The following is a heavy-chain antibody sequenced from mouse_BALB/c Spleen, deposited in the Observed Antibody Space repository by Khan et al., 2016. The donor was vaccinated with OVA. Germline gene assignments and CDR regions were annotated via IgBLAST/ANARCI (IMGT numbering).Heavy chain of an antibody. CDR3: PRSSLLYFDF. J-gene: IGHJ2*01. CDR1: GFNIKDYY. CDR2: IAPENGHP. D-gene: IGHD6-1*01. Sequence: VQLQQSGSELVRPGALVKLSCKASGFNIKDYYIHWVKQRPEQGLEWIGWIAPENGHPIYDPKFQGKAIITADTSSNTAYLQLSSLTSDDTAVYYCPRSSLLYFDFWDQGTTLTVSS. V-gene: IGHV14-1*02.